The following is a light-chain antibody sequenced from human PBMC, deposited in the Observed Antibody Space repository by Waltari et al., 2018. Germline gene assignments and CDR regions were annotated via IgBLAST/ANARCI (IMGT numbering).Light chain of an antibody. V-gene: IGKV3-11*01. Sequence: IVLTQSPATLSLSPGERDTLSCRASQSVSSYLAWYQQKPGQAPRLLIYDASNRATGIPARFSGSGSGTDFTLTISSLEPEDFAVYYCQQRSNWPPWTFGQGNKVEIK. CDR1: QSVSSY. CDR2: DAS. CDR3: QQRSNWPPWT. J-gene: IGKJ1*01.